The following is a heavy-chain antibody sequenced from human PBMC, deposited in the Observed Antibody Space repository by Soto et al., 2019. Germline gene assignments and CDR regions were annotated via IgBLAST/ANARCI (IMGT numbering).Heavy chain of an antibody. CDR1: GFIFSAYP. CDR2: IRSNGDT. CDR3: VRGDDYVHFDY. J-gene: IGHJ4*02. V-gene: IGHV3-64*01. D-gene: IGHD4-17*01. Sequence: EVQVVESGGGLVQPGGSLRLSCAASGFIFSAYPMHWVRQAPGKGLEYVSAIRSNGDTYYANSVKGRFTISRDNSKNTVYLQMGSLRADDRAMYYCVRGDDYVHFDYWGQGTVVTGSS.